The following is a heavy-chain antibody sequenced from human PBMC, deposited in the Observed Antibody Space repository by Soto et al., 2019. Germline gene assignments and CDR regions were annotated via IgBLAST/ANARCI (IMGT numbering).Heavy chain of an antibody. CDR1: GFTFSWFS. V-gene: IGHV3-21*01. J-gene: IGHJ4*02. CDR2: VTSSPSSM. CDR3: AREADFASSGYVLDY. Sequence: GGSLRLSCAASGFTFSWFSMNWVRQAPGKGLEWVSSVTSSPSSMFYADSVKGRFTISRDDAKDSLFLQMNSLRADDTAVYYCAREADFASSGYVLDYWGLGTLVTV. D-gene: IGHD3-22*01.